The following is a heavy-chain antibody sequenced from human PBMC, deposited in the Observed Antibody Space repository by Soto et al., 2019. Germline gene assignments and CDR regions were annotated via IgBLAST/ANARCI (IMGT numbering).Heavy chain of an antibody. V-gene: IGHV1-69*02. CDR3: ARVKSSSGWYVDY. D-gene: IGHD6-19*01. CDR1: GGTFSSYT. CDR2: IIPILGIA. J-gene: IGHJ4*02. Sequence: SVKVSCKASGGTFSSYTIGWVRQAPGQGLEWMGRIIPILGIANYAQKFQGRVTITADKSTSTAYMELSSLRSEDTAVYYCARVKSSSGWYVDYWGEGTLVTVSS.